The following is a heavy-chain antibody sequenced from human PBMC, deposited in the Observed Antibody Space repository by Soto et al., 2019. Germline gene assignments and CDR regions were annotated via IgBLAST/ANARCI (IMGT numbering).Heavy chain of an antibody. D-gene: IGHD2-8*01. J-gene: IGHJ4*02. CDR2: IWYDGSNK. CDR3: ARDRYCTDGVCPFDY. V-gene: IGHV3-33*01. CDR1: GFTFSSYG. Sequence: GGSLRLSCAASGFTFSSYGMHWVRQAPGKGLEWVAVIWYDGSNKYYADSVKGRFTISRDNSKNTLYLQMNSLRAEDTAVYYYARDRYCTDGVCPFDYWGRGTQVTVSS.